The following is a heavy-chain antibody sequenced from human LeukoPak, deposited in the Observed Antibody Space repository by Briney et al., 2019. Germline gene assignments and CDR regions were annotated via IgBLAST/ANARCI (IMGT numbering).Heavy chain of an antibody. V-gene: IGHV3-9*01. Sequence: GGSLRLSCAASGFIFDDYAMHWVRQAPGKGLEWVSGISWNSGSIGYADSVKGRFTISRDNAKNSLYLQMNSLRAEDTALYYCAKDESSFVAASTGTFDYWGQGTLVTVSS. D-gene: IGHD1-1*01. CDR3: AKDESSFVAASTGTFDY. CDR1: GFIFDDYA. J-gene: IGHJ4*02. CDR2: ISWNSGSI.